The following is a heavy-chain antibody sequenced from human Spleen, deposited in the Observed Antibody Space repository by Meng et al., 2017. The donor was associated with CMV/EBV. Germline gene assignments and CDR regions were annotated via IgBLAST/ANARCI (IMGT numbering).Heavy chain of an antibody. V-gene: IGHV1-2*02. Sequence: ASVKVSCKASGYTFTGYYMHWVRRAPGQGLEWMGWINPNSGGTNYAQKFQGRVTMTRDTSISTAYMELSRLRSDDTAVYYCASARLYCSGGSCYSDYYYGMDVWGQGTTVTVSS. CDR3: ASARLYCSGGSCYSDYYYGMDV. J-gene: IGHJ6*02. CDR2: INPNSGGT. D-gene: IGHD2-15*01. CDR1: GYTFTGYY.